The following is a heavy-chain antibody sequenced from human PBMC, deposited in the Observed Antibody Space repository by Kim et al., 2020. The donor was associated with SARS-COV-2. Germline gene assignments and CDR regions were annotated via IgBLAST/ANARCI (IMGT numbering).Heavy chain of an antibody. CDR2: IYPGDSDT. V-gene: IGHV5-51*01. D-gene: IGHD5-12*01. J-gene: IGHJ4*02. CDR1: GYSFTSYW. Sequence: GESLKISCKGSGYSFTSYWIGWVRQMPGKGLEWMGIIYPGDSDTRYSPSFQGQVTISADKSISTAYLQWSSLKASDTAMYYCARHAGRDGYNGYYFDYWGQGTLVTVSS. CDR3: ARHAGRDGYNGYYFDY.